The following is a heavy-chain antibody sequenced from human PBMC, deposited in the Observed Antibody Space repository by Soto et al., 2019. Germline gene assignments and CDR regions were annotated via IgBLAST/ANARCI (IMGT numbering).Heavy chain of an antibody. CDR2: ISGSGDSA. CDR3: GKDRRGSGLSVCDF. J-gene: IGHJ4*02. D-gene: IGHD6-19*01. CDR1: GFIFRDYA. Sequence: VQLLESGGGWVQPGGSLRLSCAASGFIFRDYAMNWVRQAPGKGLEWVSDISGSGDSARYADSVKVRFTISRANSRDTLYLHMNSLRVDDTAVYYCGKDRRGSGLSVCDFWGQGDLVTVSS. V-gene: IGHV3-23*01.